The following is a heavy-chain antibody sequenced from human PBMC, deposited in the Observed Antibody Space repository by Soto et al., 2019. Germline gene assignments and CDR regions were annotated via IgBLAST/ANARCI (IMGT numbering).Heavy chain of an antibody. CDR3: AKDRLWFGRATEDY. Sequence: PGGSLRLSCAGSGFLFRSFAISWVRQAPGKGLEWVSGISDTGHTYYADSVMGRFTISRDNSENTLYLQMTALRAEDTATYFCAKDRLWFGRATEDYWGQGILVTVSS. CDR1: GFLFRSFA. CDR2: ISDTGHT. D-gene: IGHD3-10*01. V-gene: IGHV3-23*01. J-gene: IGHJ4*02.